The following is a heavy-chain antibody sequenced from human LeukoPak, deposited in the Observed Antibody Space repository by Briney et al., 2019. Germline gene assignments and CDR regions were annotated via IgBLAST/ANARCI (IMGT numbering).Heavy chain of an antibody. D-gene: IGHD3-10*01. CDR1: GFAFSSYA. J-gene: IGHJ4*02. V-gene: IGHV3-23*01. Sequence: PGGSLRLSCAASGFAFSSYAMSWVRQAPGKGLEWVSAISGSGGSTYYADSVKGRFTISRDNSKNTLYLQMNSLRAEDTAVYYCAKVKGEYYYGSGSYYFDYWGQGTLVTVSS. CDR2: ISGSGGST. CDR3: AKVKGEYYYGSGSYYFDY.